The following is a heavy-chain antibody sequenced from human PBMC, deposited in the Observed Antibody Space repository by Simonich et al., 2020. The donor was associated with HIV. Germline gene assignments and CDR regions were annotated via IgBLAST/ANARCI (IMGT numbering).Heavy chain of an antibody. V-gene: IGHV4-34*01. D-gene: IGHD6-13*01. CDR1: GGSFSGYY. Sequence: QVQLQQWGAGLLKPSETLSLTCAVYGGSFSGYYWSWIRQPPGEGPEWIGEINHRGSTNYTPSLKSRVPISIDTAKNQFSLNLTSVTAADTAVYYCAREGGSSRRKYFQHGGQGTLVTVSS. J-gene: IGHJ1*01. CDR2: INHRGST. CDR3: AREGGSSRRKYFQH.